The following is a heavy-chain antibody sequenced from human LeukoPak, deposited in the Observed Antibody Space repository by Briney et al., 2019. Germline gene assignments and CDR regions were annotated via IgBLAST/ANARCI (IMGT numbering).Heavy chain of an antibody. D-gene: IGHD2-2*01. CDR2: INPNSGGT. J-gene: IGHJ6*02. Sequence: ASVKVSCKASGYTFTGYYMHWVRQAPGQGLEWMGWINPNSGGTNYAQKFQGRVTITRDTSISTAYMELSRLRSDDTAVYYCARDRLDIVVVPAAMAYYYYYGMDVWGQGTTVTVSS. V-gene: IGHV1-2*02. CDR3: ARDRLDIVVVPAAMAYYYYYGMDV. CDR1: GYTFTGYY.